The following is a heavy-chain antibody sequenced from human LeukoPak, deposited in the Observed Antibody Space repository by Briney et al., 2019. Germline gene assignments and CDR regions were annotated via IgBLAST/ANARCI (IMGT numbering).Heavy chain of an antibody. CDR3: ARLLGFCSGSSCYFGY. Sequence: SETLSLTCTVSGGFISRNYWSWIRQPPGKGLEWIGSIYNSGSTNYNPSFKSGVTMSVDTSKNQFSLKLTSVTAADTAVYYCARLLGFCSGSSCYFGYWGQGTLVTVSS. J-gene: IGHJ4*02. CDR2: IYNSGST. CDR1: GGFISRNY. D-gene: IGHD2-15*01. V-gene: IGHV4-59*08.